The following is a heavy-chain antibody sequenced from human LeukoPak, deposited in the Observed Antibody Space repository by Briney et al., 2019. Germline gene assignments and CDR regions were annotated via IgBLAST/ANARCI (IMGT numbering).Heavy chain of an antibody. CDR1: GGSISSGSYY. Sequence: SETLSLTCTVSGGSISSGSYYWSWIRQPAGKGLEWIGRIYTSGRTNYNPSLKSRVTISVDTSKNQFSLKLSSVTAADTAVYYCARDTWGYCSSTSCYVNYYYYYYMDVWGKGTTVTVSS. V-gene: IGHV4-61*02. CDR2: IYTSGRT. D-gene: IGHD2-2*01. J-gene: IGHJ6*03. CDR3: ARDTWGYCSSTSCYVNYYYYYYMDV.